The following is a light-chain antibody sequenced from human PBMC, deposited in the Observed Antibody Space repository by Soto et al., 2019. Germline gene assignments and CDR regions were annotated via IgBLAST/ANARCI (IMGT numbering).Light chain of an antibody. CDR2: GAS. Sequence: IGLTQSPGTLSLSPGERATLSCRASQSVSNNYLAWYQQKPGQAPRLLIYGASNRATGIPDRFSGSGSGTDFTLTISRLEPEDFAVYYCQQYGRTVTFGQGTRLEIK. J-gene: IGKJ5*01. V-gene: IGKV3-20*01. CDR1: QSVSNNY. CDR3: QQYGRTVT.